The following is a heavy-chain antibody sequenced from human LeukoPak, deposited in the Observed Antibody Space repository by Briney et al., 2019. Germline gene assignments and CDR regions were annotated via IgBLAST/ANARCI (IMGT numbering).Heavy chain of an antibody. J-gene: IGHJ5*02. CDR1: GYSISSGYY. V-gene: IGHV4-38-2*02. CDR3: ARDSNWFDP. CDR2: IYHSGST. Sequence: SETLSLTCTVSGYSISSGYYWGWIRQPPGKGLEWIGSIYHSGSTNYNPSLKSRVTISVDKSKNQFSLKLSSVTAADTAVYYCARDSNWFDPWGQGTLVTVSS.